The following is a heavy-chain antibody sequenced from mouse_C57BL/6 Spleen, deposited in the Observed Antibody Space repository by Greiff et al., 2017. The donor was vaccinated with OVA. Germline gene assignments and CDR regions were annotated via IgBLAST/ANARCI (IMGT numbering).Heavy chain of an antibody. CDR3: AREAIYYDYDVDY. V-gene: IGHV1-80*01. J-gene: IGHJ2*01. D-gene: IGHD2-4*01. CDR1: GYAFSSYW. Sequence: QVQLQQSGAELVKPGASVKISCKASGYAFSSYWMNWVKQRPGKGIEWIGQIYPGDGDTNYNGKFKGKATLTADKSSSTAYMQLSSLTSEDSAVYFCAREAIYYDYDVDYWGQGTTLTVSS. CDR2: IYPGDGDT.